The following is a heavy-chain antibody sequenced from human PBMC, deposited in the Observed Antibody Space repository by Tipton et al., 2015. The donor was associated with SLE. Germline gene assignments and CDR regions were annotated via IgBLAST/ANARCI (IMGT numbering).Heavy chain of an antibody. D-gene: IGHD6-25*01. V-gene: IGHV3-23*01. CDR1: AFTFSSDA. Sequence: SLRLSCAASAFTFSSDAMSWVRQAPGKGLEWVSAISGPGDSTYYADSVRGRFTISRDNSKNTLFMQMNNLRAEDTAVYYCAKSFAVIAAYDAFDLWGQGTMVTVSS. CDR3: AKSFAVIAAYDAFDL. J-gene: IGHJ3*01. CDR2: ISGPGDST.